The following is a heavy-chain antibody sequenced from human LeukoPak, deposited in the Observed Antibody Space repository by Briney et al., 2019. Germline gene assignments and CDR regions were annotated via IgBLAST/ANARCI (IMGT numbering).Heavy chain of an antibody. CDR1: GGSISSSSYY. V-gene: IGHV4-61*02. J-gene: IGHJ5*02. CDR3: AREEWGRLGGWFDP. CDR2: IYTSGST. Sequence: SETLSLTCTVSGGSISSSSYYWGWIRQPAGKGLEWIGRIYTSGSTNYNPSLKSRVTISVDTSKNQFSLKLSSVTAADTAVYYCAREEWGRLGGWFDPWGQGTLVTVSS. D-gene: IGHD1-26*01.